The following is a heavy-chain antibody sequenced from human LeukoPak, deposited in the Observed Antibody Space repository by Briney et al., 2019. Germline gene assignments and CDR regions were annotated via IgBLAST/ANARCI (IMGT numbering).Heavy chain of an antibody. J-gene: IGHJ4*02. V-gene: IGHV1-2*02. CDR1: GYTFTGYY. CDR2: INPNSGGT. Sequence: ASVKVSCKASGYTFTGYYMHWVRQAPGQGLEWMGWINPNSGGTNYAQKFQGRVTMTRDTSISTAYMELSRLRSDDTALYYCAKYGSGTYYNGLHWGQGTLVTVSS. D-gene: IGHD3-10*01. CDR3: AKYGSGTYYNGLH.